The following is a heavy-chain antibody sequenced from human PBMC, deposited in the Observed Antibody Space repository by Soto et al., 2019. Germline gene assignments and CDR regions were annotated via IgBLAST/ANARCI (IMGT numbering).Heavy chain of an antibody. Sequence: SETLSLTCAVSGYSISSGYYWGWIRQPPGKGLEWIGSIYHSGSTYYNASLKSRVTISVDTSKNQFSLKLTSVTDADTAVYYCARESVGARLGAFDIWGQGTMVTVSS. CDR2: IYHSGST. J-gene: IGHJ3*02. D-gene: IGHD1-26*01. V-gene: IGHV4-38-2*01. CDR1: GYSISSGYY. CDR3: ARESVGARLGAFDI.